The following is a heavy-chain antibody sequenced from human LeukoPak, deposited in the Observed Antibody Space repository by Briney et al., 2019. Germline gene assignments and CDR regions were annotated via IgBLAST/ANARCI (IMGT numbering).Heavy chain of an antibody. J-gene: IGHJ2*01. CDR1: GYTFTGYY. CDR2: INPNSGGT. V-gene: IGHV1-2*04. CDR3: ARTVEYGDYGYWYFDL. D-gene: IGHD4-17*01. Sequence: ASVKVSCKASGYTFTGYYMHWVRQAPGQGLEWMGWINPNSGGTNYAQKFQGWVTMTRDTSISTAYMELSRLRSDDTAVYYCARTVEYGDYGYWYFDLWGRGTLVTVSS.